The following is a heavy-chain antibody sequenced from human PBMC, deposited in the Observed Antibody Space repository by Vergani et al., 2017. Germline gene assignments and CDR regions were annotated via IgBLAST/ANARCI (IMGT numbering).Heavy chain of an antibody. J-gene: IGHJ4*02. CDR2: IFPGDADT. Sequence: EVRLVQSGPEVKKPGESVKISCETSDYTFTNYWVAWVRQRPGKGLEWMGLIFPGDADTRYSPSFEGQVTISADTSTSTAYVQWPSLKASDTAVYFCARLPRGLRGMSLEYWGQGTLVTVSS. CDR1: DYTFTNYW. CDR3: ARLPRGLRGMSLEY. V-gene: IGHV5-51*01. D-gene: IGHD3-10*01.